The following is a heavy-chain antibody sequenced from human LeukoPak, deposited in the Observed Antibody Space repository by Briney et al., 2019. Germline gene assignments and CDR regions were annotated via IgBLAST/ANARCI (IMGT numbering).Heavy chain of an antibody. Sequence: GGSLRLSCAASGFTFSSYAMHWVRQAPGKGLEWVAVISYDGSNKYYADSVKGRFTISRDNSKNTLYLQMNSLRAEDTAVYYCARAITGRGYSSSWYYYYCGMDVWGQGTTVTVSS. D-gene: IGHD6-13*01. J-gene: IGHJ6*02. CDR1: GFTFSSYA. V-gene: IGHV3-30-3*01. CDR2: ISYDGSNK. CDR3: ARAITGRGYSSSWYYYYCGMDV.